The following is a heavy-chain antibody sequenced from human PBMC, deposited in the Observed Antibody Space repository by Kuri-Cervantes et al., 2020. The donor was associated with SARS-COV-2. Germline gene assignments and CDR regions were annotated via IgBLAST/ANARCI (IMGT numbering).Heavy chain of an antibody. CDR3: VMLPRPRNAFDI. J-gene: IGHJ3*02. CDR2: IIPIFGTA. CDR1: GGTFSSYA. V-gene: IGHV1-69*13. Sequence: SVKVSCKASGGTFSSYAISWVRQAPGQGLEWMGGIIPIFGTANYAQKFQGRVTITADESTSTAYMELSSLRSEDTAVYYCVMLPRPRNAFDIWGQGTMVTVSS. D-gene: IGHD3-16*01.